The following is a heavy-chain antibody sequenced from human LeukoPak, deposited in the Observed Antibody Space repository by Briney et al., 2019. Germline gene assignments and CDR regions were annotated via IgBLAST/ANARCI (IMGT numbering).Heavy chain of an antibody. J-gene: IGHJ4*02. CDR1: GFTFSRYS. V-gene: IGHV3-21*01. D-gene: IGHD6-13*01. Sequence: GGSLRLSCAASGFTFSRYSMNWVRQAPGKGLEWVSSISSSSSYIYYADSVKGRFTISRDNAKNSLYLQMNGLRAEDTAVYYCARGIAAAGIDYWGQGTLVTVSS. CDR3: ARGIAAAGIDY. CDR2: ISSSSSYI.